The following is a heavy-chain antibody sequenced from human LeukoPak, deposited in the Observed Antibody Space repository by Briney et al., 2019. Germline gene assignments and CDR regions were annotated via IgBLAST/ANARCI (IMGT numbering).Heavy chain of an antibody. V-gene: IGHV1-8*01. CDR1: GYTFTSYG. J-gene: IGHJ6*03. D-gene: IGHD4-17*01. CDR3: ARANDYGDYMDV. CDR2: MNPNSGNT. Sequence: ASVKVSCKASGYTFTSYGINWVRQATGQGLEWMGWMNPNSGNTGYAQKFQGRVTMTRNTSISTAYMELSSLRSEDTAVYYCARANDYGDYMDVWGKGTTVTISS.